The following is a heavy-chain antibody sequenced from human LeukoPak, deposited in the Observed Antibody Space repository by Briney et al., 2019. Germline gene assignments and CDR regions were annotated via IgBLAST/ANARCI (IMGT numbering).Heavy chain of an antibody. V-gene: IGHV3-33*01. CDR1: GFTLSSFG. J-gene: IGHJ3*02. CDR2: IWNDGSNE. D-gene: IGHD5-24*01. Sequence: PGGSLRLSCAASGFTLSSFGMHWVRQAPGKGLEWVAVIWNDGSNEYYTDSVKGRFTTSRENSKNTLYLQMNSLRAEDTAIYYCARGKGSAYKDAFDIWGQGTKVTVSS. CDR3: ARGKGSAYKDAFDI.